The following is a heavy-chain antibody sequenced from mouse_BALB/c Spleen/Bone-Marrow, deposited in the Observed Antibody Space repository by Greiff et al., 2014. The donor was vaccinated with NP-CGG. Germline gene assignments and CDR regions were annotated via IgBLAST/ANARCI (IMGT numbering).Heavy chain of an antibody. Sequence: VQLKESGPELVKPGPSVKIPCKASGYPFTGYYMHWVKQSHGKSLEWIGEINPYNGGTSYNQRFKGKATLTVDTSSSTAFMELHSLTSEDSLVYYCARQLYGNYAYWGQGTLVTVSA. J-gene: IGHJ3*01. CDR3: ARQLYGNYAY. CDR2: INPYNGGT. CDR1: GYPFTGYY. V-gene: IGHV1S30*01. D-gene: IGHD2-10*02.